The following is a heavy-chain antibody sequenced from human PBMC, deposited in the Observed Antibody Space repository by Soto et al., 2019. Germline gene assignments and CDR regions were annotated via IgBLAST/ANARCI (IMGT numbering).Heavy chain of an antibody. CDR3: ARYKYNYYYGMDV. V-gene: IGHV4-59*01. J-gene: IGHJ6*02. CDR2: IYYSGIT. D-gene: IGHD1-20*01. CDR1: GGSISSYY. Sequence: SETLSLSCTVSGGSISSYYWSCIRQPPGKGLEWIGYIYYSGITNYNPSLKSRVTISVDTSKNQFSLKLSSVTAADTAVYYCARYKYNYYYGMDVWGQGTTVT.